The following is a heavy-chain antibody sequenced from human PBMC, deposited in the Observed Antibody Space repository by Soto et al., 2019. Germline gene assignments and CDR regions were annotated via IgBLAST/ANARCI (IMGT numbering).Heavy chain of an antibody. J-gene: IGHJ5*02. D-gene: IGHD6-13*01. CDR2: IWYDGSNK. CDR1: GFTXSSYG. V-gene: IGHV3-33*01. CDR3: ARDGHIAAAGTGWFDP. Sequence: PGESLKISCAASGFTXSSYGMHWVRQAPGKGLEWVAVIWYDGSNKYYADSVKGRFTISRDNSKNTLYLQMNSLRAEDTAVYYCARDGHIAAAGTGWFDPWGQGTLVTVSS.